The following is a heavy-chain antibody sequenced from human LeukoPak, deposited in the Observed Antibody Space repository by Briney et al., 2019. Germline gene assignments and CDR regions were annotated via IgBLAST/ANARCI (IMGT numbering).Heavy chain of an antibody. CDR3: ARWLTT. D-gene: IGHD3-9*01. V-gene: IGHV6-1*01. CDR1: GDSVSNNSAS. J-gene: IGHJ5*02. Sequence: SQTLSLTCVISGDSVSNNSASWNWIRQSPSRCLEWLGRTYYRSRWYKDYAVSVKSRITINPDTSKNQFSPQLNSVTPEDTAVYYCARWLTTWGPGTLVTVSS. CDR2: TYYRSRWYK.